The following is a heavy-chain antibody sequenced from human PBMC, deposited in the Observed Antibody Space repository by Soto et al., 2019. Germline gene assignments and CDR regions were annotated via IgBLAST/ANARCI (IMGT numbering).Heavy chain of an antibody. CDR3: ARVGTSSGYYYVKDY. V-gene: IGHV1-18*01. J-gene: IGHJ4*02. CDR1: GYTFTSYG. CDR2: ISAYNGNT. Sequence: GASLKVSCKASGYTFTSYGISWVRQAPGQGLEWMGWISAYNGNTNYAQKLQGRVTMTTDTSTSTAYMELRSLRSDDTAVYYCARVGTSSGYYYVKDYWGQGTLVTVSS. D-gene: IGHD3-22*01.